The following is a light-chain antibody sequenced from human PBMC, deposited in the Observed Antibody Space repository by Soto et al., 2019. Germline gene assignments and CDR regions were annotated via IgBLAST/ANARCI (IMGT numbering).Light chain of an antibody. Sequence: DIQMTQFPSTLSASVGDRVTITCRASQSINSYLAWYQQKPGKAPKLLIYEASNLESGVPSRFSGSGSGTEFTLTISSLQPDDFATYYCQQSRDYPWTFGQGTKVDIK. CDR1: QSINSY. V-gene: IGKV1-5*03. CDR3: QQSRDYPWT. CDR2: EAS. J-gene: IGKJ1*01.